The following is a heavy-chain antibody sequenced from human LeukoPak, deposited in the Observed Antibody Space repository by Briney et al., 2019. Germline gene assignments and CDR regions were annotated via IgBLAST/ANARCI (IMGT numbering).Heavy chain of an antibody. CDR3: ARLPYYDFWSGARGAFDI. Sequence: SETLSLTCTVSGGSISSHYWSWIRQPPGKGLEWVGYINYSGSNNYNPSLKSRVTISVDTSKNQFSLKLSSVTAADTDVYYCARLPYYDFWSGARGAFDIWGQGTMVTVSS. V-gene: IGHV4-59*11. J-gene: IGHJ3*02. D-gene: IGHD3-3*01. CDR2: INYSGSN. CDR1: GGSISSHY.